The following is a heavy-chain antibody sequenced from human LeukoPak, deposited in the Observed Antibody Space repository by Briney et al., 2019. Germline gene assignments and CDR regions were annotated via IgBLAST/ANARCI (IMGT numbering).Heavy chain of an antibody. D-gene: IGHD3-22*01. CDR1: GYTFTSYY. V-gene: IGHV1-2*02. CDR3: ARDRHYYDSSGYYPY. J-gene: IGHJ4*02. Sequence: ASVKVSCKASGYTFTSYYMHWVRQAPGQGLEWMGWINPNSGGTSYAQKFQGRVTMTRDTSISTAYMELSRLRSDDTAVYYCARDRHYYDSSGYYPYWGQGTLVTVSS. CDR2: INPNSGGT.